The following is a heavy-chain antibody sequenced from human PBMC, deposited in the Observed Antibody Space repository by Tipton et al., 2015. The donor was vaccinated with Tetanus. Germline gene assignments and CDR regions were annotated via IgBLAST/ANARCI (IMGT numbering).Heavy chain of an antibody. CDR1: GFTFSNYA. V-gene: IGHV3-23*01. J-gene: IGHJ4*02. CDR2: ITGSGAST. D-gene: IGHD3-10*01. CDR3: AKRKADNFGEFDY. Sequence: SLRLSCAASGFTFSNYAMSWVRQAPGKGLEWVSTITGSGASTSDADSVKGRFTISRDNAKKTLHLQMNSLRGEDTAVYYCAKRKADNFGEFDYWGQGTLVTVSS.